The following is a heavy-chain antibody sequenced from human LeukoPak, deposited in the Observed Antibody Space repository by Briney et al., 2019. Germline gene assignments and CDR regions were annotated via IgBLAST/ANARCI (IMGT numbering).Heavy chain of an antibody. V-gene: IGHV1-46*01. J-gene: IGHJ6*03. D-gene: IGHD6-6*01. Sequence: GASVKVSCKASGYTFTSYYMHWVRQAPGQGLEWMGIINPSGGSTSYAQKFQGRVTMTRDTSTSTVYMELSSLRSEDTAVYYCAWGLYSSFQYYYYYYYMDVWGKGTTVTVSS. CDR2: INPSGGST. CDR3: AWGLYSSFQYYYYYYYMDV. CDR1: GYTFTSYY.